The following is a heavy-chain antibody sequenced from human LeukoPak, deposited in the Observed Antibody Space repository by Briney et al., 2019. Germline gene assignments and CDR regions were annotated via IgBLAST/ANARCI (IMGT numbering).Heavy chain of an antibody. D-gene: IGHD3-10*01. Sequence: PGGSLSLSCTASGCTISTYGMNWVRQAPGKGLEWVSYISSGGNTIYYADSVKGRFTISRDNAKSSLYLQMNTLRDEHTAVYYCGSLGSGSYNYWLQGTLVTVSS. V-gene: IGHV3-48*02. CDR2: ISSGGNTI. CDR3: GSLGSGSYNY. J-gene: IGHJ4*02. CDR1: GCTISTYG.